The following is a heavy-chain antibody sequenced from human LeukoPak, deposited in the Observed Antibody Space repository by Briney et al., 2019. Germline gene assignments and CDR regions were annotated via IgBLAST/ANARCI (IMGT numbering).Heavy chain of an antibody. V-gene: IGHV1-24*01. CDR3: ATSRGYDSSPWAFDI. Sequence: ASVKVSCKVSGYTLTELSMHWVRQAPGKGLEWMGGFDPEDGETIYAQKFQGRVTMTEDTSTDTAYKELSSLRSEDTAVYYCATSRGYDSSPWAFDIWGQGAMVTVSS. CDR2: FDPEDGET. J-gene: IGHJ3*02. D-gene: IGHD3-22*01. CDR1: GYTLTELS.